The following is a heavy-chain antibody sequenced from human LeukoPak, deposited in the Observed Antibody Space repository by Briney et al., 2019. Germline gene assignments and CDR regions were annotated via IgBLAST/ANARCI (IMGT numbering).Heavy chain of an antibody. J-gene: IGHJ4*02. CDR2: IWYDGSNK. CDR3: AKPTKVRYSSGWQYAYFDY. D-gene: IGHD6-19*01. CDR1: GFTFSSYG. Sequence: GGSLRLSCAASGFTFSSYGMHWVRQAPGKGLEWVAVIWYDGSNKYYADSVEGRFTISRDNSKNTLYLQMNSLRAEDTAVYYCAKPTKVRYSSGWQYAYFDYWGQGTLVTVSS. V-gene: IGHV3-33*06.